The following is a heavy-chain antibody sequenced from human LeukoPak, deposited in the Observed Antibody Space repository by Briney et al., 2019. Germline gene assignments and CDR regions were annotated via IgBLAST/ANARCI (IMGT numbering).Heavy chain of an antibody. CDR2: ISISSRTI. J-gene: IGHJ4*02. CDR1: GYTFSDYS. V-gene: IGHV3-48*01. CDR3: ARLKGRYHDSSGYYPFFH. D-gene: IGHD3-22*01. Sequence: GGSLRLSCAASGYTFSDYSMNWVRQAPGKGLEWVSYISISSRTIYYAGSVKGRFTISRDDAKNSVYLQMNSLKVEDTAVYYCARLKGRYHDSSGYYPFFHWGQGTLVTVSS.